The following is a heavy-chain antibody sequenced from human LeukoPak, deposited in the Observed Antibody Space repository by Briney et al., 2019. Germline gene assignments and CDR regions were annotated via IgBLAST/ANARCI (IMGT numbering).Heavy chain of an antibody. D-gene: IGHD3-9*01. J-gene: IGHJ4*02. CDR3: ARDYDIC. CDR1: GFTFSDYR. CDR2: ISGSSRYK. Sequence: GGSLGLSCAASGFTFSDYRMNWVRQAPGKGLEWVSSISGSSRYKYYADSVKGRFTISRDNAKDSLYLQMNSLRAEDTAVYYCARDYDICWGQGTLVTVSS. V-gene: IGHV3-21*01.